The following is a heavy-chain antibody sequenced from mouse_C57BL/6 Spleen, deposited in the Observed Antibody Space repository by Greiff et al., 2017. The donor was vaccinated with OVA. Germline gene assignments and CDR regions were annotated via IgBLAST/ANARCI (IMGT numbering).Heavy chain of an antibody. V-gene: IGHV1-15*01. D-gene: IGHD1-1*01. CDR1: GYTFTDYE. J-gene: IGHJ2*01. CDR2: IDPETGGT. CDR3: TRNYGSSSFDY. Sequence: QVQLQQSGAELVRPGASVTLSCKASGYTFTDYEMHWVKQTPVHGLDWIGAIDPETGGTAYNQKFKGKAILTADKSSSTAYMELRSLTSEDSAVYYCTRNYGSSSFDYWGQGTTLTVSS.